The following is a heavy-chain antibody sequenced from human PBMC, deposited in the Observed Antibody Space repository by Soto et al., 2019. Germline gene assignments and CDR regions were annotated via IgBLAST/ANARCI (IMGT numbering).Heavy chain of an antibody. CDR2: IYPTTGRA. D-gene: IGHD1-1*01. V-gene: IGHV4-4*02. CDR3: ARHVGVTGTRGFDY. Sequence: QVQLQESGPGLVKPSGTLSLTCDVSGYSISSTYWWSWVRQSPLEGLGWIGEIYPTTGRANYNPSLRSRVTISADSSKNQFSLNLRSVTAADTAVYYCARHVGVTGTRGFDYWGQGIPVSVSS. CDR1: GYSISSTYW. J-gene: IGHJ4*02.